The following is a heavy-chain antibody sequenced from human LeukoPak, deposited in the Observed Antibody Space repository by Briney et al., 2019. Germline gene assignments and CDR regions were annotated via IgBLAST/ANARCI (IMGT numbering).Heavy chain of an antibody. CDR1: GYTFTGYY. D-gene: IGHD4-23*01. J-gene: IGHJ6*02. V-gene: IGHV1-2*02. CDR2: INPNSGGT. Sequence: ASVKVSCKASGYTFTGYYMHWVRQAPGQGLEWMGWINPNSGGTNYAQKFQGRVTMTRDTSISTAYMELSRLRSEDTAVYYCARGEGYGGIYGMDVWGQGTTVTVSS. CDR3: ARGEGYGGIYGMDV.